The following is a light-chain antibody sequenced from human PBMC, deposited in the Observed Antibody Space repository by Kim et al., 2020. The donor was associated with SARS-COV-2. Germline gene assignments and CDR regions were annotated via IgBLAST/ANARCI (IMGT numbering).Light chain of an antibody. CDR2: GAS. CDR1: PSVSSSY. Sequence: SPRERATLACRASPSVSSSYLAWYQQKPGQAPRLLIYGASSRATGIPDRFSGSGSGTDFTLTISRLEPEDFAVYYCQQYGSSPWTFGQGTKVDIK. J-gene: IGKJ1*01. V-gene: IGKV3-20*01. CDR3: QQYGSSPWT.